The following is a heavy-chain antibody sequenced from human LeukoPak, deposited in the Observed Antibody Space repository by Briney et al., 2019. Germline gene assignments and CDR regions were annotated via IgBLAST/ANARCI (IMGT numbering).Heavy chain of an antibody. CDR3: AKDALQVLTRGVYFDY. CDR1: GFTFTYYA. Sequence: GGSLRLSCAASGFTFTYYAVNWVRQAPGKGLEWVSAISASGGTTYYADCVKGRFTISRDESKNTLFLQMNTLRAEDTAVYYCAKDALQVLTRGVYFDYWGQGTLVTVSS. V-gene: IGHV3-23*01. J-gene: IGHJ4*02. D-gene: IGHD4/OR15-4a*01. CDR2: ISASGGTT.